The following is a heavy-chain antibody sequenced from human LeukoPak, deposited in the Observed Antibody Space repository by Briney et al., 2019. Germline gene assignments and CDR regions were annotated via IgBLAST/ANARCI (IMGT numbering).Heavy chain of an antibody. CDR3: AKIVVAGTHYFEY. CDR1: GFTFSNYG. Sequence: PGGSLRLSCAAPGFTFSNYGMHWVRQAPGKGLEWVAVISTDGGQKFYADSVKGRFTVSRDNSKNTLYLQMSSLRDEDTAVYYCAKIVVAGTHYFEYWGQGTLVTVSP. V-gene: IGHV3-30*18. D-gene: IGHD6-19*01. J-gene: IGHJ4*02. CDR2: ISTDGGQK.